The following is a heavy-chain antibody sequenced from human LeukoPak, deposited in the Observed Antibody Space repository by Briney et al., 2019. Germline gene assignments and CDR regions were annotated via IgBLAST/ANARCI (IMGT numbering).Heavy chain of an antibody. D-gene: IGHD6-13*01. CDR2: ISGSGGST. Sequence: GGSLRLSCAASGFTFSSYAMSWVRQAPGKGLEWVSAISGSGGSTYCADSVKGRFTISRDNSKNTLYLQMNSLRAEDTAVYYCAKLTAYSTRSSNFQHWGQGTLVTVSS. CDR3: AKLTAYSTRSSNFQH. CDR1: GFTFSSYA. V-gene: IGHV3-23*01. J-gene: IGHJ1*01.